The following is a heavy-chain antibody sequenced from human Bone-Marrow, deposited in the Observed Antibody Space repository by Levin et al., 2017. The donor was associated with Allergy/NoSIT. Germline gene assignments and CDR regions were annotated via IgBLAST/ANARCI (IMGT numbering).Heavy chain of an antibody. V-gene: IGHV1-8*01. CDR2: MNPKSGDS. CDR1: GYNFTNHD. J-gene: IGHJ6*02. CDR3: ARGRTYGGNGMDV. D-gene: IGHD3-16*01. Sequence: GESLKISCKASGYNFTNHDINWVRQATGQGLEWMGWMNPKSGDSGNAQKFQGRLTMTRNKSTGTAYMELISLRSEDTAVYYCARGRTYGGNGMDVWGQGTAVIVSS.